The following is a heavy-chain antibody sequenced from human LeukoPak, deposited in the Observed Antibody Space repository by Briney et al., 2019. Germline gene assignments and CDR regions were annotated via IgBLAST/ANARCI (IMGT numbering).Heavy chain of an antibody. CDR3: ARGGDYYYDSSGYYLFDY. J-gene: IGHJ4*02. CDR2: IYYSGST. Sequence: PSETLSLTCTVSGGSISSYYWSWIRQPPGKGLEWIGYIYYSGSTYYNPSLKSRVTISVDTSKNQFSLKLSSVTAADTAVYYCARGGDYYYDSSGYYLFDYWGQGTLVTVSS. CDR1: GGSISSYY. V-gene: IGHV4-59*12. D-gene: IGHD3-22*01.